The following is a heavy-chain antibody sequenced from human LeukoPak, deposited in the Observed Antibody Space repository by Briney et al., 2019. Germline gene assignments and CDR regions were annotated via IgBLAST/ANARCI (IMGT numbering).Heavy chain of an antibody. CDR2: INPNSGGT. J-gene: IGHJ4*02. D-gene: IGHD4-23*01. CDR1: GYTFTGYY. V-gene: IGHV1-2*02. Sequence: ASVKVSCKASGYTFTGYYMHWVRQAPGQGLEWMGWINPNSGGTNYAQKFQGRVTTTRDTSISTAYMELSRLRPDDTAVYYCARDSDYGGENTFDYWGQGTLVTVSS. CDR3: ARDSDYGGENTFDY.